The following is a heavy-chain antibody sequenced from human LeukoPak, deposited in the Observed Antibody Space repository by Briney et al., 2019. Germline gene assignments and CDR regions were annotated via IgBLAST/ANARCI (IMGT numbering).Heavy chain of an antibody. CDR1: GGSVISSSYN. CDR3: ARWATVNLGRLFDY. CDR2: INFSGNT. D-gene: IGHD3-16*01. Sequence: PSETLSLTCTVSGGSVISSSYNWGWIRQPPGKGLEWIGNINFSGNTHYNASLKSRVTISVDTSKNQFSLKLNSVTAADTAVYYCARWATVNLGRLFDYWGQGTLVTVSS. V-gene: IGHV4-39*01. J-gene: IGHJ4*02.